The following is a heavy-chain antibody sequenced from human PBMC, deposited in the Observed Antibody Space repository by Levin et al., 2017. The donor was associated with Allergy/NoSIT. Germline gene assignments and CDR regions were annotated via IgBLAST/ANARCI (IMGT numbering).Heavy chain of an antibody. CDR3: AREQLHYSGKAYDVGILDF. V-gene: IGHV3-30-3*01. J-gene: IGHJ4*02. CDR2: ISYDGGLK. CDR1: GFSFSDFG. D-gene: IGHD5-12*01. Sequence: GGSLRLSCAASGFSFSDFGIHWVRQSPDKGLEWLAVISYDGGLKHYADSVQGRFTISRDNSKNTVFLQVNSLRVEDTAVYSCAREQLHYSGKAYDVGILDFWGQGTLVTVSS.